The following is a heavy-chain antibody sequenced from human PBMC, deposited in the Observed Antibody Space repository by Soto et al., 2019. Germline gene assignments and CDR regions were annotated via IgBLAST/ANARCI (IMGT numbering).Heavy chain of an antibody. Sequence: QEQLVESGGGVVQPGRSLRLSCAASGFTFSDYALHWVRQAPGKGLEWVAVISYDGSNKNYADSVKGRFTISRDNSKNTLYVQMNSLRPEDTAVYYCATLNAYSSRYGMDVWGQGTTVTVSS. CDR3: ATLNAYSSRYGMDV. J-gene: IGHJ6*02. V-gene: IGHV3-30-3*01. D-gene: IGHD5-18*01. CDR1: GFTFSDYA. CDR2: ISYDGSNK.